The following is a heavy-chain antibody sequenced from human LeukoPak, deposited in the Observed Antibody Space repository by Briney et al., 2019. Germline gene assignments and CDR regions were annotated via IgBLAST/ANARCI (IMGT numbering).Heavy chain of an antibody. CDR1: GFTFSSYG. D-gene: IGHD5-18*01. CDR3: AKELRGYSYGLRNNWFDP. Sequence: PGGSLRLSCAASGFTFSSYGMHWVRQAPGKGLEWVAVISYDGSNKYYADSVKGRFTISRDNSKNTLYLQMNSLRAEDTAVYYCAKELRGYSYGLRNNWFDPWGQGTLVTVPS. CDR2: ISYDGSNK. J-gene: IGHJ5*02. V-gene: IGHV3-30*18.